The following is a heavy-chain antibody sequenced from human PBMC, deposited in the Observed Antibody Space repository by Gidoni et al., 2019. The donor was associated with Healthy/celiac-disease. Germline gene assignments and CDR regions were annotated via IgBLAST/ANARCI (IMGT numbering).Heavy chain of an antibody. CDR1: GYTFTGYY. Sequence: QVQLVQSGAEEKKPGASAKVFCKASGYTFTGYYMHWVRQAPGQGLEWMGWINSNSGGTNYAQKFQGRVTMTRDTSISTAYMELSRLRSDDTAVYYCARGDTVTRVTIDYWGQGTLVTVSS. CDR2: INSNSGGT. J-gene: IGHJ4*02. D-gene: IGHD4-17*01. CDR3: ARGDTVTRVTIDY. V-gene: IGHV1-2*02.